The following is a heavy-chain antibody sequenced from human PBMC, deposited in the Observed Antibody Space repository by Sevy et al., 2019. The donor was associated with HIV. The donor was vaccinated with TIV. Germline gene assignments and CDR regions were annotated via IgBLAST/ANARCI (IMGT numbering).Heavy chain of an antibody. V-gene: IGHV1-24*01. CDR2: FDPEDGET. CDR1: GYTLTEFS. CDR3: ATTKDYYDSSGYPFDY. Sequence: ASVKVSCKVSGYTLTEFSMHWVRQAPGKGLECMGTFDPEDGETIYAQKFQGRVTMTEDTSTDTASMELSSLRSEDTAVYYCATTKDYYDSSGYPFDYWGQGTLVTVSS. D-gene: IGHD3-22*01. J-gene: IGHJ4*02.